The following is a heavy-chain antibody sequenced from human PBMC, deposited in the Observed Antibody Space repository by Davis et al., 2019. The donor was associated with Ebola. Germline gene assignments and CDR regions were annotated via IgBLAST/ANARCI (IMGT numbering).Heavy chain of an antibody. J-gene: IGHJ4*02. Sequence: PSETLSLICTVSGGSVSSGSYYWSWIRQPPGKGLEWIGYIYYSGSTNYNPSLKSRVTISVDTSKNQFSLKLSSVTAADTAVYYCARGNKSGYDFSRFDYWGQGTLVTVSS. CDR3: ARGNKSGYDFSRFDY. D-gene: IGHD5-12*01. CDR2: IYYSGST. CDR1: GGSVSSGSYY. V-gene: IGHV4-61*01.